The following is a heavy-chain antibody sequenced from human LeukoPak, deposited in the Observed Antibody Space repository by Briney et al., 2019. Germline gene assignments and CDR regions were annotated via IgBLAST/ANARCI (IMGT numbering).Heavy chain of an antibody. CDR3: ARGRATTSGSGWFDP. J-gene: IGHJ5*02. CDR2: INPNSGGT. D-gene: IGHD1-26*01. CDR1: GYTFTGYY. V-gene: IGHV1-2*04. Sequence: ASVKVSCKASGYTFTGYYMHWVRQAPGQGLEWMGWINPNSGGTTYAQKFQGWVTMTRDTSISTAYMELSRLRSDDTAVYYCARGRATTSGSGWFDPWGQGTLVTVSS.